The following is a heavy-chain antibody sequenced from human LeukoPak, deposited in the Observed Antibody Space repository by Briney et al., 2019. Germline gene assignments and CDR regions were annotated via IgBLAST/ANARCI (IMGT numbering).Heavy chain of an antibody. D-gene: IGHD3-9*01. CDR1: RYTFTRYY. CDR2: INPKGGST. CDR3: ARDPYSTGFPVGFWFDP. J-gene: IGHJ5*02. Sequence: ASVKVSCKASRYTFTRYYIHWVRQAPGQGLEWMGIINPKGGSTSYAQKFQGRVTMTRDTSTSTVYMELSSLRSEDTAVYYCARDPYSTGFPVGFWFDPWGQGTLVTVSS. V-gene: IGHV1-46*01.